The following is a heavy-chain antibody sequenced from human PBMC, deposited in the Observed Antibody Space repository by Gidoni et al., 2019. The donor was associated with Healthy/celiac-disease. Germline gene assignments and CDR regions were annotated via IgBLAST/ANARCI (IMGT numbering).Heavy chain of an antibody. CDR1: GGPLRSSSYY. D-gene: IGHD6-13*01. V-gene: IGHV4-39*01. CDR3: ARLQCSSSCHVGY. J-gene: IGHJ4*02. CDR2: INYSGST. Sequence: QLQLQESGPVRVNPSETLSLPCTVFGGPLRSSSYYWGWIRQPRGKGLEWIGSINYSGSTYYNPALKSRVTISVDTSKNQYSLKLSSVTAADTAVYYWARLQCSSSCHVGYWGQGTLVTVSS.